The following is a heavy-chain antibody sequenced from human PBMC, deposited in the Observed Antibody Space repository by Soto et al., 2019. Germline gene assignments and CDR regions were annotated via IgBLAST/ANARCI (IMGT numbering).Heavy chain of an antibody. Sequence: SETVSLTCTVSGGSVSSGDYYWSWIRQPPGKGLEWIGYIYFSGSTNYNPALKSRVTISVDTSKNQFSLKLSSVTAADTAVYYCAREVSSSWFYFDYWGQGTLVTVSS. V-gene: IGHV4-61*08. D-gene: IGHD6-13*01. CDR1: GGSVSSGDYY. CDR3: AREVSSSWFYFDY. CDR2: IYFSGST. J-gene: IGHJ4*02.